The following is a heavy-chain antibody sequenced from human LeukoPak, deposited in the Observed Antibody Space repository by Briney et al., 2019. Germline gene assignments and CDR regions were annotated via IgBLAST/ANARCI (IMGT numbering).Heavy chain of an antibody. V-gene: IGHV4-34*01. D-gene: IGHD4-23*01. CDR1: GGSFSGYY. CDR2: INHSGST. CDR3: ARGTRWFRHPGWDY. J-gene: IGHJ4*02. Sequence: SETLSLTCAVYGGSFSGYYWSWIRQPPGKGLEWIGEINHSGSTNYNPSLKSRVTISVDTSKNQFSLKLSSVTAADTAVYYCARGTRWFRHPGWDYWGQGTLVTVSS.